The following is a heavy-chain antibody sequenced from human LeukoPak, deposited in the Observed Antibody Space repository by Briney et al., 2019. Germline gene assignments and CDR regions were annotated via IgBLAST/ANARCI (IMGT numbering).Heavy chain of an antibody. CDR3: ARPARAGFSRYFDY. CDR2: INHSGST. D-gene: IGHD2-2*01. J-gene: IGHJ4*02. V-gene: IGHV4-34*01. Sequence: SETLSLTCAVYGGCFSGYYWSWIRQPPGKGLEWIGEINHSGSTNYNPSLKSRVTISVDTSKNQFSLKLSSVTAADTAVYYCARPARAGFSRYFDYWGQGTLVTVSS. CDR1: GGCFSGYY.